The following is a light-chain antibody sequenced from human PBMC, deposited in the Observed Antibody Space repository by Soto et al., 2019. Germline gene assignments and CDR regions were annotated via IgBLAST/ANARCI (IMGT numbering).Light chain of an antibody. CDR2: GAS. CDR1: QSVSSN. V-gene: IGKV3-15*01. CDR3: KQYNDGLRT. J-gene: IGKJ1*01. Sequence: EIAMTQSPATLSVSPGERATLSCRASQSVSSNLAWYQQKPGQAPRLLIYGASTRAVGIPVRFSASGSATVFTHSISSVQSEDFDVYYCKQYNDGLRTLALGTNVDI.